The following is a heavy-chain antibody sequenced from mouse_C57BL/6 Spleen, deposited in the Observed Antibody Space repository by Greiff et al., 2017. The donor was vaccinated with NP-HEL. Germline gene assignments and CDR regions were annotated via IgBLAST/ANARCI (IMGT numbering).Heavy chain of an antibody. CDR1: GFSFNTYA. Sequence: EVQLVESGGGLVQPKGSLKLSCAASGFSFNTYAMNWVRQAPGKGLEWVARIRSKSNNYATYYADSVKDRFTISRDDSESMLYLQMNNLKTEDTAMYLCVRRGDGYYVGYFDVWGTGTTVTVSS. CDR2: IRSKSNNYAT. J-gene: IGHJ1*03. V-gene: IGHV10-1*01. CDR3: VRRGDGYYVGYFDV. D-gene: IGHD2-3*01.